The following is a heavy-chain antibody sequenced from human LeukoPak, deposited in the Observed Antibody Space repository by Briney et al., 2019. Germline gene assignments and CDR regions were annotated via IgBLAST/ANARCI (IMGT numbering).Heavy chain of an antibody. V-gene: IGHV3-23*01. J-gene: IGHJ4*02. Sequence: GGSLRLSCAASGFTLSSYAMSWVRQAPGKGLEWVSAISGSGGSTYYADSVKGRFTISRDNSKNTLYLQMNSLRAEDTAVYYCAITMGPYYYDSSGLDYWGQGTLVTVSS. D-gene: IGHD3-22*01. CDR3: AITMGPYYYDSSGLDY. CDR2: ISGSGGST. CDR1: GFTLSSYA.